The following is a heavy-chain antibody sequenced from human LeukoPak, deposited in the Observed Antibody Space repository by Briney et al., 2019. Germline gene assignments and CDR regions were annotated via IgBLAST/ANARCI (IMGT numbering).Heavy chain of an antibody. Sequence: SETLSLTCTVSGGSISSGSYYWSWIRQPAGKGLEWIGRIYTSGSTNYNPSLKSRVTISVDTSKNQFSLKLSSVTAADTAVYYCASGGYGDYGGDYYYYYMDVWGKGTTVTISS. J-gene: IGHJ6*03. V-gene: IGHV4-61*02. CDR2: IYTSGST. D-gene: IGHD4-17*01. CDR3: ASGGYGDYGGDYYYYYMDV. CDR1: GGSISSGSYY.